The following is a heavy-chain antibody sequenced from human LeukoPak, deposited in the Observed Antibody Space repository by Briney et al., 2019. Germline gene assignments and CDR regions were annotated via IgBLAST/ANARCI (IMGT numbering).Heavy chain of an antibody. CDR1: GFTFSSYV. CDR3: AKDWRRGYSYGFDY. D-gene: IGHD5-18*01. CDR2: ISGSGGST. V-gene: IGHV3-23*01. J-gene: IGHJ4*02. Sequence: PGRSLRLSCAASGFTFSSYVMSWVRQAPGKGLEWVSAISGSGGSTYYADSVKGRFTISRDNSKNTPYLQMNSLRAEDTAVYYRAKDWRRGYSYGFDYWGQGTLVTVSS.